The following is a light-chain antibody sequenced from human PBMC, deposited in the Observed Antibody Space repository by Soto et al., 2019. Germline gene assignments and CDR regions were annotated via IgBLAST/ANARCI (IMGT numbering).Light chain of an antibody. CDR2: DAS. V-gene: IGKV1-5*01. Sequence: DIQMTQSPSTLSGSVGDRVTITCRASQTISSWLAWYQQKPGKAPKLLIFDASSLERGVPSRFSGSGSGTEFTLTISRVQPEDFATYYCQQYETYLKTFGQGTKVDI. CDR1: QTISSW. J-gene: IGKJ1*01. CDR3: QQYETYLKT.